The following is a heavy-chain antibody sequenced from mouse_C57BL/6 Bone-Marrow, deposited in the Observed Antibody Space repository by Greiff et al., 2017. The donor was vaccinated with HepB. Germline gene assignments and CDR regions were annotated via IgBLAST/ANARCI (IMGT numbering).Heavy chain of an antibody. CDR1: GYSITSGYY. Sequence: EVKLMESGPGLVKPSQSLSLTCSVTGYSITSGYYWNWIRQFPGNKLEWMGYISYDGSNNYNPSLKNRISITRDTSKNQFFLKLNSVTTEDTATYYCARGGTGTEAYWGQGTLVTVSA. CDR3: ARGGTGTEAY. CDR2: ISYDGSN. J-gene: IGHJ3*01. D-gene: IGHD4-1*01. V-gene: IGHV3-6*01.